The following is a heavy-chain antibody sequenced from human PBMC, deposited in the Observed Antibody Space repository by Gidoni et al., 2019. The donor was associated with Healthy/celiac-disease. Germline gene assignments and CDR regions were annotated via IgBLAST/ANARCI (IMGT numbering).Heavy chain of an antibody. D-gene: IGHD2-21*01. V-gene: IGHV4-39*01. J-gene: IGHJ5*02. CDR3: ARGGLWWWQRTNWFDP. CDR2: IYYSGST. Sequence: DGLEWIGSIYYSGSTYYNPSLKSRVTISVDTSKNQFSLKLSSVTAADTAVYYCARGGLWWWQRTNWFDPWGQGTLVTVSS.